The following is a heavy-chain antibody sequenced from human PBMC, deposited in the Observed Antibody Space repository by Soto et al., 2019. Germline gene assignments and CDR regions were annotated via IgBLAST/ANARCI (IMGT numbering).Heavy chain of an antibody. CDR1: VGSISSSSYY. J-gene: IGHJ4*02. V-gene: IGHV4-39*01. CDR2: IYYSGST. D-gene: IGHD3-22*01. Sequence: SETLSLTCTFSVGSISSSSYYCGWIRQPPWKGLEWIGSIYYSGSTYYNPSLKSRVTISVDTSKNQFSLKLSSVTAADTAVYYCARAHTYYYDSSGQFEYWGQGTLCSVSS. CDR3: ARAHTYYYDSSGQFEY.